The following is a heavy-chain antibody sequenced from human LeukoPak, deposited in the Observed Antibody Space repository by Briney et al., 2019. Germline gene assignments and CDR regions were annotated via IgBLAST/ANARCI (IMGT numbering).Heavy chain of an antibody. CDR1: GFTVSSNS. D-gene: IGHD2-15*01. Sequence: GGSLRLSCAASGFTVSSNSMSWVRQAPGKGLEWVSLIYSGGSTNYADSVRGRFTISRDNSENTLYLQMNSLSAKDTAVYYCARAMASRWYYFDYWGQGTLVTVSS. J-gene: IGHJ4*02. CDR3: ARAMASRWYYFDY. V-gene: IGHV3-53*01. CDR2: IYSGGST.